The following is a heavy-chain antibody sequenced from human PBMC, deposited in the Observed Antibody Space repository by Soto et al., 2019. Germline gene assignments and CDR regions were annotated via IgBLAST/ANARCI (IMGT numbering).Heavy chain of an antibody. CDR3: AKVEYCTNGVCFYYYYYGMDV. CDR1: GFTFSSYA. J-gene: IGHJ6*02. D-gene: IGHD2-8*01. Sequence: LRLSCAASGFTFSSYAMSWVRQAPGKGLEWVSAISGSGGSTYYADSVKGRFTISRDNSKNTLYLQMNSLRAEDTAVYYRAKVEYCTNGVCFYYYYYGMDVWGQGTTVTVSS. CDR2: ISGSGGST. V-gene: IGHV3-23*01.